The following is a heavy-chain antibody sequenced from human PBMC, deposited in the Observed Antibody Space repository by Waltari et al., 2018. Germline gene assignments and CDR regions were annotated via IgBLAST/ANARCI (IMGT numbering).Heavy chain of an antibody. CDR1: GFTVSSNY. CDR3: ARVAVVVVAAMGGMDV. Sequence: EVQLVESGGGLIQPGGSLRLSCAASGFTVSSNYMSWVRQAPGKGLEWVSVIYSGGSTYYADSVKGRFTSSRDNSKNTLYLQMNSLRAEDTAVYYCARVAVVVVAAMGGMDVCGQGTTVTVSS. J-gene: IGHJ6*02. CDR2: IYSGGST. V-gene: IGHV3-53*01. D-gene: IGHD2-15*01.